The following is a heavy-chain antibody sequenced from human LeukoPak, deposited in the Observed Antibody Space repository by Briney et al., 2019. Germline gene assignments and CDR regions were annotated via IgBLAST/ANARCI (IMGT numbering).Heavy chain of an antibody. J-gene: IGHJ6*02. V-gene: IGHV1-18*01. CDR2: ISAYNGNT. Sequence: ASVKVSCKASGYTFTIYGISWVRQAPGQGLEWMGWISAYNGNTNYAQKLQGRVTMTTATSTSTAYMELRSLRSDDTAVYYCARVSGYCSGGSCYGLPSHGMDVWGQGTTVTVSS. CDR1: GYTFTIYG. D-gene: IGHD2-15*01. CDR3: ARVSGYCSGGSCYGLPSHGMDV.